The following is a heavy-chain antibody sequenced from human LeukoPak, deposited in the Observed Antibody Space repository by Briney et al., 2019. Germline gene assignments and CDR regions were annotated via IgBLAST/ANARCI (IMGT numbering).Heavy chain of an antibody. CDR3: AVYYYDSSGYYWGVGDAFDI. CDR2: IIPILGIA. J-gene: IGHJ3*02. V-gene: IGHV1-69*04. Sequence: SVKVSCKASGGTFSSYAISWVRQAPGQGLEWMGRIIPILGIANYAQKFQGRVTITADKSASTAYMELSSLRSEDTAVYYCAVYYYDSSGYYWGVGDAFDIWGQGTMVTVSS. D-gene: IGHD3-22*01. CDR1: GGTFSSYA.